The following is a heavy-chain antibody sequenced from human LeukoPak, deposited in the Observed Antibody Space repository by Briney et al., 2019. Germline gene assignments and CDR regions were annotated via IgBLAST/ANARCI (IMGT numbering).Heavy chain of an antibody. V-gene: IGHV1-2*02. CDR3: ARVRDSSGYYYVWFDP. CDR2: INPNSGGT. D-gene: IGHD3-22*01. J-gene: IGHJ5*02. CDR1: GYTFTSYG. Sequence: ASVKVSCKASGYTFTSYGISWVRQAPGQGLEWMGWINPNSGGTNYAQKFQGRVTMTRDTSISTAYMELSRLRSDDTAVYYCARVRDSSGYYYVWFDPWGQGTLVTVSS.